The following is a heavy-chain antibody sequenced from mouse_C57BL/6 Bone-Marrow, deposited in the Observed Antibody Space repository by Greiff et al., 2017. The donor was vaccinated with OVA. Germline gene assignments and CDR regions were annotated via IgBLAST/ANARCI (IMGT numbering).Heavy chain of an antibody. CDR1: GYTFTSYW. CDR2: IHPNSGST. D-gene: IGHD3-1*01. V-gene: IGHV1-64*01. Sequence: VKLQQPGAELVKPGASVKLSCKASGYTFTSYWMHWVKPRPGQGLEWIGMIHPNSGSTNYNEKFKSKATLTVDKSSSTAYMQLSSLTSEDSAVYYCARSGGYFDYWGQGTTLTVSS. CDR3: ARSGGYFDY. J-gene: IGHJ2*01.